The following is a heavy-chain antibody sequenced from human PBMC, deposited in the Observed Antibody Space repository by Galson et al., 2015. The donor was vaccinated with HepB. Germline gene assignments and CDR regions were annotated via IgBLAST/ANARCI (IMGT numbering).Heavy chain of an antibody. J-gene: IGHJ2*01. CDR3: ARHVTDTTMTYGMDL. Sequence: QSGAEVKKPGESLKISCKASGYSFTNYWIGWVRQMPGKGLEWMGIIYPGDSTTTYSPSFQGQVTISADKFINTAYLRWSSLKASDTAMYYCARHVTDTTMTYGMDLWGRGTLVTVSS. CDR1: GYSFTNYW. D-gene: IGHD5-18*01. CDR2: IYPGDSTT. V-gene: IGHV5-51*01.